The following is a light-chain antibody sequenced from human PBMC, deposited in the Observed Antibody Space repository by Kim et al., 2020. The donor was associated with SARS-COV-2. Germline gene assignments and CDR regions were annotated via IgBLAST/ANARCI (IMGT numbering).Light chain of an antibody. CDR3: LQHNTDPLS. CDR1: QDIWSA. V-gene: IGKV1-17*01. Sequence: ASVGDRVTITCRASQDIWSALGWYQQKPGRVPKRLIYDASTLQSGVPSRFSGSGSGTKFTHTISSVQPEDIATYYCLQHNTDPLSFGPGTQVEIK. J-gene: IGKJ5*01. CDR2: DAS.